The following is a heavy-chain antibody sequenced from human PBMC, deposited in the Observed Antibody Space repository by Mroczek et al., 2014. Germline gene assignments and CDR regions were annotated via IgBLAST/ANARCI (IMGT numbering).Heavy chain of an antibody. CDR3: DKRWITIFAXASFDI. D-gene: IGHD3-3*01. CDR2: ISWNSGSI. CDR1: GFTFDDYA. J-gene: IGHJ3*02. V-gene: IGHV3-9*01. Sequence: VQLQESGGGLVQPGRSLRLSCAASGFTFDDYAMHWVRQAPGKGLEWVSGISWNSGSIGYADSVKGRFTISRDNAKNSLYLQMNSLRAEDTALYYCDKRWITIFAXASFDIVGPRDKSVTVSS.